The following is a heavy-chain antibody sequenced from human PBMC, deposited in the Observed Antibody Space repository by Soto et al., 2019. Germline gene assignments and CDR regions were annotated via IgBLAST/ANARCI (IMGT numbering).Heavy chain of an antibody. CDR3: ARGPSSGAFDI. V-gene: IGHV1-2*02. Sequence: QVQLVQSGAEVKNPGAAVKVSCKASGYTFTAYWLHWLRQAPGQGLEWLAWINPNTGDTGYAQKSQGRVTRTRDTSISTAYMELSRLRPEGPAIYSCARGPSSGAFDIWGQGTMVTVSS. CDR1: GYTFTAYW. CDR2: INPNTGDT. D-gene: IGHD3-3*01. J-gene: IGHJ3*02.